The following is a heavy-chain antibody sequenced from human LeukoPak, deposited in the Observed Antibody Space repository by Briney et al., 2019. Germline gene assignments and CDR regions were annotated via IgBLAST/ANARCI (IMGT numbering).Heavy chain of an antibody. J-gene: IGHJ6*03. CDR3: ARDRPYCGDDCYSRLSDYYYYMDV. CDR2: ISSSSSYI. D-gene: IGHD2-21*02. V-gene: IGHV3-21*01. Sequence: GGSLRLSCAASGFTFSSYSMNWVRQAPGKGLEWVSSISSSSSYIYYADSVKGRFTISRDNAKNSLYLQMNSLRAEDTAVYYCARDRPYCGDDCYSRLSDYYYYMDVWGKGTTVTVSS. CDR1: GFTFSSYS.